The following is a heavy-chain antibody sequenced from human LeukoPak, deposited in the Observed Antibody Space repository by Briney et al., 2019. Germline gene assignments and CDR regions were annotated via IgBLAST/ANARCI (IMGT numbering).Heavy chain of an antibody. V-gene: IGHV3-23*01. CDR2: ISGSGGST. Sequence: GGSLRLSCAASGFTFSSYAMSWDRQAPGKGLEWVSAISGSGGSTYYADSVKGRFTISRDNSKNTLYLQMYSLRAEDTAVYYCAKDLGLYYYDSSGYSSFDYWGQGTLVTVSS. CDR1: GFTFSSYA. CDR3: AKDLGLYYYDSSGYSSFDY. J-gene: IGHJ4*02. D-gene: IGHD3-22*01.